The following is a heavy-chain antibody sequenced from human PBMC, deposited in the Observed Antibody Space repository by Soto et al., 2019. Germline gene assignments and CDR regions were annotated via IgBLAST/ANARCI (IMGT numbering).Heavy chain of an antibody. J-gene: IGHJ4*02. CDR3: ASIADY. V-gene: IGHV3-30*03. Sequence: QVQLVESGGGVVQPGRSLRLSCAAAGFTVTTYGMQWVRQAPGKGLEWGARLTHDGSRDFYADSVKGRFTISRDTSKNTLYLQMNSQRPEDTAVYYCASIADYWGQGTLVTVSS. CDR1: GFTVTTYG. D-gene: IGHD2-21*01. CDR2: LTHDGSRD.